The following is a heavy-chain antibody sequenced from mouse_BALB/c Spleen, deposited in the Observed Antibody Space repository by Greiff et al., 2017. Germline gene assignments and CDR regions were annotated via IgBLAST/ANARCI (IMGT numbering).Heavy chain of an antibody. CDR1: GYTFTSYY. J-gene: IGHJ4*01. Sequence: VQLQQSGAELVKPGASVKLSCKASGYTFTSYYMYWVKQRPGQGLEWIGEINPSNGGTNFNEKFKSKATLTVDKSSSTAYMQLSSLTSEDSAVYYCTITGDYYAMDYWGQGTSVTVSS. V-gene: IGHV1S81*02. CDR3: TITGDYYAMDY. CDR2: INPSNGGT.